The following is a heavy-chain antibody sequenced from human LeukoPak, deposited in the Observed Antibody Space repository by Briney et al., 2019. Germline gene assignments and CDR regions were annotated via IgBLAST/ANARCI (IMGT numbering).Heavy chain of an antibody. CDR2: ISYDGSNK. D-gene: IGHD4-17*01. Sequence: GGSLRLSCAASGFTFSSYSMNWVRQAPGKGLEWVAVISYDGSNKYYADSVKGRFTISRDNSKNTLYLQMNSLRAEDTAVYYCARDVDYGGFDYWGQGTLVTVSS. CDR1: GFTFSSYS. CDR3: ARDVDYGGFDY. J-gene: IGHJ4*02. V-gene: IGHV3-30*03.